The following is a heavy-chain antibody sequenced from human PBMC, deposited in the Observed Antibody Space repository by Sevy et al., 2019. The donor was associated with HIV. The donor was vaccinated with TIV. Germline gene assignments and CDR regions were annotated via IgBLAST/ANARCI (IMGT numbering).Heavy chain of an antibody. J-gene: IGHJ3*02. D-gene: IGHD2-2*02. Sequence: GGSLRLSCAASGFTFSSYSMNWVRQAPGKGLEWVSSISDSSNYIYYADSVNGRFTISRDNAKNSLYLQMNSLRAEDTAVYYCARRYCSLTSCYMHDAFDIWGQGTMVTVSS. CDR1: GFTFSSYS. CDR2: ISDSSNYI. V-gene: IGHV3-21*01. CDR3: ARRYCSLTSCYMHDAFDI.